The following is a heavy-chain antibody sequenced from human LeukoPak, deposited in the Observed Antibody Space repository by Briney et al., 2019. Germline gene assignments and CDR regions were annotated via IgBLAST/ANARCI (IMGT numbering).Heavy chain of an antibody. CDR2: ISSSSTI. CDR3: AGYRIRGRLMIVVPDVFDF. Sequence: GGSLRLSCAASGFTFSSYSMNWVRQAPGKGLEWVSYISSSSTIYYADSVKGRFTISRGNAKNSLYLQMNSLRAEDTAVYYCAGYRIRGRLMIVVPDVFDFWGQGKMVTV. J-gene: IGHJ3*01. CDR1: GFTFSSYS. V-gene: IGHV3-48*04. D-gene: IGHD3-22*01.